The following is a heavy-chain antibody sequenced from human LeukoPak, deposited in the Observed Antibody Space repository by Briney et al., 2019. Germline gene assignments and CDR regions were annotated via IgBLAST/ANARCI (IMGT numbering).Heavy chain of an antibody. CDR3: ARELQLRV. J-gene: IGHJ4*02. D-gene: IGHD1-1*01. V-gene: IGHV4-4*07. CDR1: GDSISTYY. CDR2: IYTSGGA. Sequence: SETLSLTCTVSGDSISTYYWSWIRQSAGKGLEWIGRIYTSGGAKYSPSLKSRVSISVDETKNPVSLRLTSVTAADTAVYYCARELQLRVWGQGTLVTVSS.